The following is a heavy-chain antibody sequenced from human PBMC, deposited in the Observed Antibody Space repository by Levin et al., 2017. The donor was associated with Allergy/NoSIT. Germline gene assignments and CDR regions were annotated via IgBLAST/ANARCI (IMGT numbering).Heavy chain of an antibody. D-gene: IGHD2-15*01. CDR3: ARAYGYCSGGNCYGYYYHMDV. J-gene: IGHJ6*03. CDR2: IFYSGST. V-gene: IGHV4-61*01. Sequence: PSETLSLTCTVSGGSVSSGSFYWSWIRQPPGKGLEWMGYIFYSGSTNYNPSLKSRVTISVGTSKNQFSLKLSSVTAADTAVYYCARAYGYCSGGNCYGYYYHMDVWGKGTTVTVSS. CDR1: GGSVSSGSFY.